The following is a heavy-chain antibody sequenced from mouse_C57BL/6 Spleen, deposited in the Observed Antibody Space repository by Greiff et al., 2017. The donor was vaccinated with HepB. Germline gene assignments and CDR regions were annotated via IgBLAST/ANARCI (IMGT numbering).Heavy chain of an antibody. D-gene: IGHD2-1*01. Sequence: EVMLVESEGGLVQPGSSMKLSCTASGFTFSDYYMAWVRQVPEKGLEWVANINYDGSSTYYLDSLKSRFIISRDNAQNLLYLQMSSLKSEDTATYYCARAPFYLWYFDVWGTGTTVTVSS. V-gene: IGHV5-16*01. CDR1: GFTFSDYY. CDR2: INYDGSST. CDR3: ARAPFYLWYFDV. J-gene: IGHJ1*03.